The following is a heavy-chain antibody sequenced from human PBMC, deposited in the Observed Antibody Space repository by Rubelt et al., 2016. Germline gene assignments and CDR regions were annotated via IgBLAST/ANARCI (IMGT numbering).Heavy chain of an antibody. D-gene: IGHD3-16*01. CDR1: GTSISSTSFY. Sequence: QLQLQESGPGLVKPPETLSLACTVSGTSISSTSFYWGWIRQPPGKGLEWLGNIYYSGSTNYSPSLKSRVTMSVDTSKNQFSLKMTSVTAAETAVYYCVTYSHNVGGSWFDPWGRGTLVTVSS. V-gene: IGHV4-39*01. J-gene: IGHJ5*02. CDR2: IYYSGST. CDR3: VTYSHNVGGSWFDP.